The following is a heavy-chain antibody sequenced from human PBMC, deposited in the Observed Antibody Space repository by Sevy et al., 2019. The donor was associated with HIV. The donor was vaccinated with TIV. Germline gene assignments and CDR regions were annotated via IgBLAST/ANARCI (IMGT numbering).Heavy chain of an antibody. CDR3: AHSRGSFGYYYGMDV. Sequence: GGSLRLSCAASGVTFSSYGIHWVRQAPGKGLEWVAVISYDGSKKNHAESMKGRFTISRDNSKNTLYLEMSSLRPEDTAVYYCAHSRGSFGYYYGMDVWGQGTTVAVSS. D-gene: IGHD3-10*01. J-gene: IGHJ6*02. CDR1: GVTFSSYG. CDR2: ISYDGSKK. V-gene: IGHV3-30*03.